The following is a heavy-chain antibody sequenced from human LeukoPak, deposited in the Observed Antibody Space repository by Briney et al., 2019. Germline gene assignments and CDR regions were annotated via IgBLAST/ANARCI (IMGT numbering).Heavy chain of an antibody. CDR3: ARRKPHVVYSSSWYAGGYYYYMDV. CDR2: VRGGDAGT. Sequence: GGSLRLSCAASGFTFSSYAMNWVRQAPGKGLEWVSAVRGGDAGTSYADSVKGRFTISRDNSKNTLYLQMNSLRADDTAVYYCARRKPHVVYSSSWYAGGYYYYMDVWGKGTTVTVSS. D-gene: IGHD6-13*01. CDR1: GFTFSSYA. V-gene: IGHV3-23*01. J-gene: IGHJ6*03.